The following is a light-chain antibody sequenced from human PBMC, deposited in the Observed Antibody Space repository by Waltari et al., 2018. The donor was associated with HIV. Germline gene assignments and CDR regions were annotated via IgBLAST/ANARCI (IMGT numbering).Light chain of an antibody. CDR2: DVT. CDR1: SRDIGIYNY. J-gene: IGLJ1*01. Sequence: QSALTQPRSVSGSPGHSVTISCTGTSRDIGIYNYVSWSQQHPGKAPKLLISDVTRRPAGVPDRFSGSKSGNTASLTISGLQADDEADYYCATWDDSLNGYVVGTGTKVTVL. V-gene: IGLV2-11*01. CDR3: ATWDDSLNGYV.